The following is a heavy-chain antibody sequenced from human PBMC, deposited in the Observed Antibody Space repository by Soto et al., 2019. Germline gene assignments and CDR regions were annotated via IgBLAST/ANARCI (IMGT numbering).Heavy chain of an antibody. V-gene: IGHV1-69*13. J-gene: IGHJ4*02. CDR3: ARLPDYFTRSGYYYGVDY. D-gene: IGHD3-22*01. CDR2: IIPLFGKA. CDR1: GYTFTSYG. Sequence: SVKVSCKASGYTFTSYGISWVRQAPGQGLEWMGGIIPLFGKAKYAQKFQGRVTMTADESTTTAYMELSSLGSDDTAVYYCARLPDYFTRSGYYYGVDYWGQGTLVTVSS.